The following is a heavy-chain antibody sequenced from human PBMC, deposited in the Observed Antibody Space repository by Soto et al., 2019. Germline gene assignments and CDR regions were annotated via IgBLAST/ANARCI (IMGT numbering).Heavy chain of an antibody. CDR1: GFTFSSYG. Sequence: GGSLRLSCAASGFTFSSYGMHWVRQAPGKGLEWVAVISYDGSNKYYADSVKGRFTISRDNSKNTLYLQMNSLRAEDTAVYYCAKGGMDTAMVSLDYWGQGTLVTVSS. CDR2: ISYDGSNK. CDR3: AKGGMDTAMVSLDY. V-gene: IGHV3-30*18. D-gene: IGHD5-18*01. J-gene: IGHJ4*02.